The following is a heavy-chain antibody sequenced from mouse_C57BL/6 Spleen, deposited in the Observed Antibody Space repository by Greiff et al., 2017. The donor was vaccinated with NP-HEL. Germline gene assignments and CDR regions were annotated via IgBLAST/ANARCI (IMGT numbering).Heavy chain of an antibody. V-gene: IGHV1-26*01. J-gene: IGHJ3*01. CDR2: INPNNGGT. Sequence: VQLQQSGPELVKPGASVKISCKASGYTFTDYYMNWVKQSHGKSLEWIGDINPNNGGTSYNQKFKGKATLTVDKSSSTAYMELRSLTSEDSAVYYCARTPFYDYDPFAYWGQGTLVTVSA. CDR3: ARTPFYDYDPFAY. CDR1: GYTFTDYY. D-gene: IGHD2-4*01.